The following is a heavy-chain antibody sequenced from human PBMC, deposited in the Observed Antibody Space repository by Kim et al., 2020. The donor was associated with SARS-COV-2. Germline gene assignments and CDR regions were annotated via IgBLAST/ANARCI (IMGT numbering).Heavy chain of an antibody. D-gene: IGHD3-16*01. Sequence: NYSPYLKRRVTISVDTSKNQFSLKLSSVTAADTAVYYCARGSGPGGDFDYWGQGTLVTVSS. V-gene: IGHV4-34*01. J-gene: IGHJ4*02. CDR3: ARGSGPGGDFDY.